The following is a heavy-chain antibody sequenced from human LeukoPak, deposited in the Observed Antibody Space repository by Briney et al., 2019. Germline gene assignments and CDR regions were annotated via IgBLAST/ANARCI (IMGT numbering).Heavy chain of an antibody. CDR1: GFTFSSYG. D-gene: IGHD2-21*02. J-gene: IGHJ4*02. Sequence: GGSLRLSCAASGFTFSSYGMHWVRQAPGKGLEWVAFIRYDGSNKYYADSVKGRFTISRDNSKNTLYLQMNSLRAEDTAVYYCATPRGSVTAIDYFAYWGQATLVTVSS. CDR2: IRYDGSNK. CDR3: ATPRGSVTAIDYFAY. V-gene: IGHV3-30*02.